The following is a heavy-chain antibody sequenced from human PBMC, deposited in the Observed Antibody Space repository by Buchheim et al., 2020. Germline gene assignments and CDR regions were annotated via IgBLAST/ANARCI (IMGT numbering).Heavy chain of an antibody. J-gene: IGHJ5*02. CDR2: ISGSGGST. CDR1: GFTFSSYA. D-gene: IGHD3-10*01. Sequence: EVQLLESGGGLVQPGGSLRLSCAASGFTFSSYAMSWVRQAPGKGLEWVSAISGSGGSTYYADSVKGRFTISRDNSQNTLYLQMNSLRAEDTAVYYCAKDLRYYGSGSYLRWFDPWGQGTL. V-gene: IGHV3-23*01. CDR3: AKDLRYYGSGSYLRWFDP.